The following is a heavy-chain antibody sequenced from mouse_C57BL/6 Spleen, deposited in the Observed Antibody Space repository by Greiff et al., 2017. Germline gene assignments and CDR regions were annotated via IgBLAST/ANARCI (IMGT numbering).Heavy chain of an antibody. J-gene: IGHJ4*01. CDR3: ARGGYYAMDY. CDR1: GYTFTSYW. CDR2: IDPSDSYT. Sequence: VQLQQPGAELVRPGTSVKLSCKASGYTFTSYWMHWVKQRPGQGLEWIGVIDPSDSYTNYNQKFKGKATLTVDTSSSTAYMQLSSLTSEDSAVYYCARGGYYAMDYWGQGTSGTVSS. V-gene: IGHV1-59*01.